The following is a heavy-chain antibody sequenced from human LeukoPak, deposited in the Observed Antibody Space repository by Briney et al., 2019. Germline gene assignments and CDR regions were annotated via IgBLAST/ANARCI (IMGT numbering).Heavy chain of an antibody. D-gene: IGHD6-13*01. CDR3: ARPHMAAAGNALDV. CDR1: EYNFATFW. J-gene: IGHJ3*01. CDR2: IYPGDSET. Sequence: GESLKISCKGSEYNFATFWIAWVRQMPGKGLEWMGVIYPGDSETGYRPSFQGHVTISADKSISTAYLEFINLRASDTAMYFCARPHMAAAGNALDVWGQGTMVTVSS. V-gene: IGHV5-51*01.